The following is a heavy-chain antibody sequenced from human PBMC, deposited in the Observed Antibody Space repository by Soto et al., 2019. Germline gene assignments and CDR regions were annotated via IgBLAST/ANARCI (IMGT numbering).Heavy chain of an antibody. Sequence: QVQLQESGPGLVKPSQTLTLTCSVSGGSIDTGGFYWSWARQLPGKGLQWIGYIYYTGAANYNPALKSRVVFSLDPSANQFSLSLTSLTAADTAVYYCASGTFNDIPFAPGGQGRLVTAPS. CDR3: ASGTFNDIPFAP. J-gene: IGHJ5*02. D-gene: IGHD2-2*02. CDR2: IYYTGAA. CDR1: GGSIDTGGFY. V-gene: IGHV4-31*03.